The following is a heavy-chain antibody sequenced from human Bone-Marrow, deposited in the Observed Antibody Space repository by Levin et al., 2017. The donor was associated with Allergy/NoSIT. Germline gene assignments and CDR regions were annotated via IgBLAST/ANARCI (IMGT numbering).Heavy chain of an antibody. J-gene: IGHJ4*02. CDR2: IYYSGST. CDR1: GGSISSYY. V-gene: IGHV4-59*01. Sequence: SQTLSLTCTVSGGSISSYYWSWIRQPPGKGLEWIGYIYYSGSTNYNPSLKSRVTISVDTSKNQFSLKLSSVTAADTAVYYCARLYSGSYLDYWGQGTLVTVSS. CDR3: ARLYSGSYLDY. D-gene: IGHD1-26*01.